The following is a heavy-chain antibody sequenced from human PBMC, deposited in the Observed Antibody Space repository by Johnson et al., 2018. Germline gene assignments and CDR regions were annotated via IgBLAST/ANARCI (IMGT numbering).Heavy chain of an antibody. Sequence: QVQLVESGGGVVQPGRSLRLSCAASGFTFSSYGMHWVRQAPGKGLVWVAVISYDGSNKYYAASVTGRFTNSRDNSKNTPYLQMNRLRAEDTAGYYLAKGRLQFDAFDVWGQGTMVTVSS. D-gene: IGHD6-25*01. CDR3: AKGRLQFDAFDV. CDR2: ISYDGSNK. V-gene: IGHV3-30*18. CDR1: GFTFSSYG. J-gene: IGHJ3*01.